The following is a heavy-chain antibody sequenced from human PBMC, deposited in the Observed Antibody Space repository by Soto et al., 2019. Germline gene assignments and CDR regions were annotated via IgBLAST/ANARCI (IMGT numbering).Heavy chain of an antibody. D-gene: IGHD3-16*02. CDR3: AREGPNHRLC. J-gene: IGHJ4*02. Sequence: ASVKVSCKASAYTFTSYGFSWVRQAPGQGLEWMGWITAYNGNTKYAQKLQGRVTMTTDTSTSTAYMELRSPRSDDTAVYYCAREGPNHRLCWGQGTLVTVSS. CDR1: AYTFTSYG. CDR2: ITAYNGNT. V-gene: IGHV1-18*01.